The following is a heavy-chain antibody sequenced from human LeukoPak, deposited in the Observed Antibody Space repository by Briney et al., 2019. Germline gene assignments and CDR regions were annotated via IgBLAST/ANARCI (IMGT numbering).Heavy chain of an antibody. CDR1: GGSISTYY. CDR2: IYYSGRT. D-gene: IGHD4-23*01. Sequence: SETLSLTCTVSGGSISTYYWSWIRQSPGKALEWIGYIYYSGRTNYNPSLKSRVTISVDTSKNQFSLRVSSVTAADTAVYYCTRHYYGANSGWDYWGQGTLVTVSS. J-gene: IGHJ4*02. CDR3: TRHYYGANSGWDY. V-gene: IGHV4-59*01.